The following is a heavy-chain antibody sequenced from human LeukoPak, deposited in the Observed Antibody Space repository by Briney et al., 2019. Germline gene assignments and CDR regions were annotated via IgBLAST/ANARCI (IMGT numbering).Heavy chain of an antibody. D-gene: IGHD3-16*01. J-gene: IGHJ4*02. CDR3: ARERLGGYFDY. V-gene: IGHV1-2*06. CDR1: GYTFTGYS. CDR2: INPNSGGT. Sequence: ASVKVSCKASGYTFTGYSMHWVRQAPGQGLEWMGRINPNSGGTNYAQKFQGRVTMTRDTSISTAYMELSRVTSDDTAVYYCARERLGGYFDYWGQGTLVTVSS.